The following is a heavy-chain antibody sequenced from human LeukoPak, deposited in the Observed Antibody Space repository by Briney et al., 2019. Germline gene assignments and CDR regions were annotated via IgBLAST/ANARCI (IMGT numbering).Heavy chain of an antibody. CDR3: ARGFGDWGLSWFDP. D-gene: IGHD3-10*01. Sequence: SETLSLTCTVSGGSISSGDYYWSWIRQPPGKGLEWIGYIHNSGTTEYNPSLKSRVTMSVDTSKNQFSLKLTSLTAADTAVYYCARGFGDWGLSWFDPWGQGTLVTVSS. V-gene: IGHV4-61*08. CDR1: GGSISSGDYY. CDR2: IHNSGTT. J-gene: IGHJ5*02.